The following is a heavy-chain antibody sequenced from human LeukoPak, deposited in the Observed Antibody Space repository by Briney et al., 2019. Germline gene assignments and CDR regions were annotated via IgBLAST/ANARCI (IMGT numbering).Heavy chain of an antibody. V-gene: IGHV3-53*01. CDR2: IFSAGST. J-gene: IGHJ4*02. Sequence: PGGSLRLSCAASGFSVSSNYMSWVRQAPGKGLEWISVIFSAGSTAYAASVKGRFTISKDNSKNTLYLQMNSLSVEDTAVYYCTTEGTDQAYDYWGQGTLVSVSS. CDR1: GFSVSSNY. CDR3: TTEGTDQAYDY.